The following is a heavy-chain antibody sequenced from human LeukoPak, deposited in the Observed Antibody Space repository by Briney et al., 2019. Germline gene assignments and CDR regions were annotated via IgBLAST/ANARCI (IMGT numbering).Heavy chain of an antibody. CDR3: ARYSGSYYYFDH. CDR2: MNPNSGNT. V-gene: IGHV1-8*03. J-gene: IGHJ4*02. Sequence: ASVKVSCKASGYTFTSYDINWVRQATGQGLEWMGWMNPNSGNTGYAQKFQGRVTITRNTSISTAYMELSSLRSEDTAVYYCARYSGSYYYFDHWGQGTLVTVSS. CDR1: GYTFTSYD. D-gene: IGHD1-26*01.